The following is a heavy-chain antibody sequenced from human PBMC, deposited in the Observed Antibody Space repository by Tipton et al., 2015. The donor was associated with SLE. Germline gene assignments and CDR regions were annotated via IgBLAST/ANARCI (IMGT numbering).Heavy chain of an antibody. Sequence: TLSLTCTVSGGSITNDAYYWSWIRQSPGKGLEWIGYIYYDGNSHYNPSLKSRLSISVDTSKNQFSLKLSSVTAADTAVYYCARSHHDILEVDYWGQGTLVTVSS. V-gene: IGHV4-31*03. CDR2: IYYDGNS. D-gene: IGHD3-9*01. CDR1: GGSITNDAYY. J-gene: IGHJ4*02. CDR3: ARSHHDILEVDY.